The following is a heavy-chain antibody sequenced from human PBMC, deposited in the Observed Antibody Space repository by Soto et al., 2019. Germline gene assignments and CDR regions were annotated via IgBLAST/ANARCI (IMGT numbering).Heavy chain of an antibody. CDR2: INSDGSST. CDR3: ARVGHGSSWSNFDC. J-gene: IGHJ4*02. Sequence: VSLGQCCAASGLTLSSYWMHWVRQAPGKGLVWVSRINSDGSSTSYADSVKGRFTICRDNAKNTLYLQMNSLRAEDTAVYYCARVGHGSSWSNFDCWGQGTLVTVSS. CDR1: GLTLSSYW. D-gene: IGHD6-13*01. V-gene: IGHV3-74*01.